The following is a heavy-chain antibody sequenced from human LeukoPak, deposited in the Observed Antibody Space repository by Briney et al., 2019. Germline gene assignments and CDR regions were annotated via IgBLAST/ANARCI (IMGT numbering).Heavy chain of an antibody. Sequence: SETLSLTCAVYGGSFSGYYWSWIRQPPGNGLEWIGESNHSGSTNYNPSLKSRVTISVDTSKNQFSLKPSSVTAADTAVYYCARGQRGYSYGPAAFDIWGQGTMVTVSS. CDR2: SNHSGST. CDR3: ARGQRGYSYGPAAFDI. V-gene: IGHV4-34*01. J-gene: IGHJ3*02. D-gene: IGHD5-18*01. CDR1: GGSFSGYY.